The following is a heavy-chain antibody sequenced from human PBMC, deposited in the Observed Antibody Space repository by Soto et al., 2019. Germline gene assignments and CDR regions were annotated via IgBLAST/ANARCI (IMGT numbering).Heavy chain of an antibody. D-gene: IGHD3-9*01. J-gene: IGHJ5*02. CDR1: GGSFSGYY. CDR2: INHSGST. CDR3: ARGGEVLRYFYWPA. V-gene: IGHV4-34*01. Sequence: PSETLSLTCAVYGGSFSGYYWSWIRQPPGKGLEWIGEINHSGSTNYNPSLKSRVTISVDTSKNQFSLKLSSVTAADTAVYYCARGGEVLRYFYWPAWGQRTLVTVSS.